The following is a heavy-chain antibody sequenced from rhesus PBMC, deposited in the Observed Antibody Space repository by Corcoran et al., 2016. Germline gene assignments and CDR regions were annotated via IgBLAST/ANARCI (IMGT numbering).Heavy chain of an antibody. J-gene: IGHJ6*01. Sequence: EVQLVESGGGLVQPGGSLRLSCEASGLTFSTYCIHWVYQAPGTGLEWVAVKFFYESKKYYAYSMNYRLTISRDNSKNMVYLQMNNLKLEDTAVYYCVRGFYGLDSWGQGVVVTVSS. CDR2: KFFYESKK. CDR1: GLTFSTYC. CDR3: VRGFYGLDS. V-gene: IGHV3-54*02.